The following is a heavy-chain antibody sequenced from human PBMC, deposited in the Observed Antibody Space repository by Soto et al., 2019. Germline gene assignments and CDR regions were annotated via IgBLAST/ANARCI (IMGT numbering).Heavy chain of an antibody. J-gene: IGHJ5*02. D-gene: IGHD2-21*02. CDR2: LSWNGGAT. V-gene: IGHV3-9*01. CDR3: ARESGDWPLNWFDP. CDR1: GFIFEDYA. Sequence: GGSLRLSCATSGFIFEDYAMHWVRQAPGKGLEWVSGLSWNGGATGYADSVRGQFTISRDNAKNTLYLQMNGLTAEDTAVYYCARESGDWPLNWFDPWGLGTLVTVSS.